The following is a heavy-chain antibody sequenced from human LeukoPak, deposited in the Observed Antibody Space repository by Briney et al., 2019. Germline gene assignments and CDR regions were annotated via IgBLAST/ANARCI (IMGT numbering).Heavy chain of an antibody. V-gene: IGHV4-59*08. J-gene: IGHJ4*02. Sequence: SETLSLTCTVSGGSISSYYWSWIRQPPGKGLEWIGYIYYSGSTNYNPPLKSRVTISVDTSKNQFSLKLSSVTAADTAVYYCARHPMFSGNPPCFDYWGQGTLVTVSS. CDR2: IYYSGST. CDR3: ARHPMFSGNPPCFDY. D-gene: IGHD6-19*01. CDR1: GGSISSYY.